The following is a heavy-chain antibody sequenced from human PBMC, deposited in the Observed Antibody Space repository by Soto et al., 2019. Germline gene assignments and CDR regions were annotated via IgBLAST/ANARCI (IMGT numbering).Heavy chain of an antibody. CDR1: GGTFSSYA. CDR2: IIPIFGTA. CDR3: ARVGSVGAARSSFFDY. D-gene: IGHD6-6*01. V-gene: IGHV1-69*13. Sequence: SVKVSCKASGGTFSSYAISWVRQAPGQGLEWMGGIIPIFGTANYAQKFQGRVTITADESTSTAYMELSSLRSEDTAVYYCARVGSVGAARSSFFDYWGQGTLVTVSS. J-gene: IGHJ4*02.